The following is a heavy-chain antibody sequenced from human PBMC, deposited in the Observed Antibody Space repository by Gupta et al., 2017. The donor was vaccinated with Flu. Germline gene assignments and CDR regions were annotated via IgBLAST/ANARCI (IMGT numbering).Heavy chain of an antibody. CDR3: ARVHVWLVGWLGFDY. V-gene: IGHV1-3*01. Sequence: QVPLVQSGAEVKKPGASGKVSCKASGYTFTSYAMHWVRQAPGQRLEWMGWINAGNGNTKYSQKFQGRVTITRDTSASTAYMELSSLRSEDTAVYYCARVHVWLVGWLGFDYWGQGTLVTVSS. CDR1: GYTFTSYA. CDR2: INAGNGNT. D-gene: IGHD6-19*01. J-gene: IGHJ4*02.